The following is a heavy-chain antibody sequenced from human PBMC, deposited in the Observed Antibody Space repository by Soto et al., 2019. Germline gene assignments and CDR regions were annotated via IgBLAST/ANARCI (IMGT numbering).Heavy chain of an antibody. D-gene: IGHD4-17*01. CDR2: IYYSGST. V-gene: IGHV4-31*03. CDR1: GGSISSGGYY. Sequence: QVQLQESGPGLVKPSQTLSLTCTVSGGSISSGGYYWRWIRQHPGKGLEWSGYIYYSGSTYYKPSLKSRVTISVDKSKNKFSLKLSSVTAADTAVYYCARDTVTHPADYYYGMDVWGQGTSVTVSS. CDR3: ARDTVTHPADYYYGMDV. J-gene: IGHJ6*02.